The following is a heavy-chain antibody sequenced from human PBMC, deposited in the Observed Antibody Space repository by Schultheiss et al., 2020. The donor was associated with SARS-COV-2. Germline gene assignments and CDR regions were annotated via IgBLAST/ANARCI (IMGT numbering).Heavy chain of an antibody. D-gene: IGHD4-17*01. Sequence: GESLKISCAASGFTFSSYVMHWIRQAPGKGLEWVAVILSDGSDKYYADSVKGRFTISRDNSKNTLYLQMNSLRAEDTAVYYCARMGYGDYEYYFDYWGQGTLVTVSS. J-gene: IGHJ4*02. CDR2: ILSDGSDK. CDR3: ARMGYGDYEYYFDY. V-gene: IGHV3-30-3*01. CDR1: GFTFSSYV.